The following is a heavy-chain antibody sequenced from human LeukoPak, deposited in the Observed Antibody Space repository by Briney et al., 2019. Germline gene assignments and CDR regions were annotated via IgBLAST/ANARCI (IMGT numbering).Heavy chain of an antibody. CDR3: ARDHGYSYGSNGYAFDI. J-gene: IGHJ3*02. Sequence: SETLSLTCTVSGGSISSYYWSWIRQPPGKGLEWIGYIYYSGSTNYNPSLQSRVTISVDTSKNQFSLKLSSVTAADTAVYYCARDHGYSYGSNGYAFDIWGQGTMVTVSS. V-gene: IGHV4-59*12. CDR2: IYYSGST. D-gene: IGHD5-18*01. CDR1: GGSISSYY.